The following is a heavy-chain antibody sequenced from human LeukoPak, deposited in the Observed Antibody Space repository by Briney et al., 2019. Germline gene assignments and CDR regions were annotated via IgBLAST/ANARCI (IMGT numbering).Heavy chain of an antibody. CDR1: GFTVSSNY. D-gene: IGHD1-26*01. CDR2: IYSGGST. V-gene: IGHV3-66*02. CDR3: ARGASGTYYFGH. J-gene: IGHJ4*02. Sequence: HPGGSLRLSCAASGFTVSSNYMTWVRQAPGKGLDWVSVIYSGGSTYYADSVKGRFTISRDNSKNTLFLQMNSPRPEDTAVYYCARGASGTYYFGHWGRGTLVTVSS.